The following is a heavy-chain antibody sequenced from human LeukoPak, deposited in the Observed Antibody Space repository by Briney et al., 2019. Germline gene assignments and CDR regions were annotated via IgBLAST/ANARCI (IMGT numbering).Heavy chain of an antibody. CDR3: ARGLGRVAARRKYYYYMDV. D-gene: IGHD6-6*01. CDR1: GGTFSSYA. CDR2: IIPIFGTA. V-gene: IGHV1-69*05. Sequence: GASVKVSCKASGGTFSSYAISWVRQAPGQGLEWMGGIIPIFGTANYAQKFQGRVTITRNTSISTAYMELSSLRSEDTAVYYCARGLGRVAARRKYYYYMDVWGKGTTVTVSS. J-gene: IGHJ6*03.